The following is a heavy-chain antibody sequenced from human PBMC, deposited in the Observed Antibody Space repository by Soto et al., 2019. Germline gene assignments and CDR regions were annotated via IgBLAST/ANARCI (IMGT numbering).Heavy chain of an antibody. D-gene: IGHD6-19*01. CDR1: GFIFSNYW. Sequence: PGGSLRLSCAASGFIFSNYWMTWVRQAPGRGLEWVANINEDGSEKGYVDSVKGRFTIARDNTGNSLILQMNNLRAEDTAVYYCVGSSAWTFDYWGQGTLVTVSS. CDR2: INEDGSEK. CDR3: VGSSAWTFDY. V-gene: IGHV3-7*01. J-gene: IGHJ4*02.